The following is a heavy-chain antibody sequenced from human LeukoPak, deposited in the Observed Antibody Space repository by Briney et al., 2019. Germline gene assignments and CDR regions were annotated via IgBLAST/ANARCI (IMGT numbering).Heavy chain of an antibody. Sequence: PGGSLRLSCAASGFTFSDYYMSWIRQAPGKGLEWVSYISSSGSTIYYADSVKGRFTISRDNAKNSLYLQMNSLRAEDTAVYYCARDRSSLWFGEGYNWFDPWGQGTLVTVSS. CDR1: GFTFSDYY. V-gene: IGHV3-11*01. CDR2: ISSSGSTI. CDR3: ARDRSSLWFGEGYNWFDP. J-gene: IGHJ5*02. D-gene: IGHD3-10*01.